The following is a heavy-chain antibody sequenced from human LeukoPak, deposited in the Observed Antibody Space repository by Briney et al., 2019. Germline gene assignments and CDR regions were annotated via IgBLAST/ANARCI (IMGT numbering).Heavy chain of an antibody. D-gene: IGHD6-19*01. J-gene: IGHJ4*02. CDR3: ARDKAQWLASIDY. Sequence: ASVTVSCTASGYTFTGYTMHWVRQAPGQRREWMGWINVGNGNTKYSQKFQGRVTITRDTSATTAYMELSSLRSEDTAVYYCARDKAQWLASIDYWGQGTLVTVSS. V-gene: IGHV1-3*01. CDR1: GYTFTGYT. CDR2: INVGNGNT.